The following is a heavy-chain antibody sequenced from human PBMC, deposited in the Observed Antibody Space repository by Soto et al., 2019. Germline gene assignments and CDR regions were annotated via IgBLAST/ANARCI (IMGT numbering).Heavy chain of an antibody. CDR2: ISAYNGNT. CDR1: GYTFTSYG. J-gene: IGHJ4*02. Sequence: ASVKVSCKASGYTFTSYGISWVRQAPGQGLEWMGWISAYNGNTNYAQKLQGRVTMTTDTSTSTAYMELRSLRSDDTAVYYCARDLRRRGYSYGFLFGYWGQGTLVTVSS. D-gene: IGHD5-18*01. V-gene: IGHV1-18*01. CDR3: ARDLRRRGYSYGFLFGY.